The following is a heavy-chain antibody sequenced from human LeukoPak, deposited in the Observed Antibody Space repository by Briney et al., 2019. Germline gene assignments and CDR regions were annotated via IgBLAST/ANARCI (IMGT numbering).Heavy chain of an antibody. Sequence: SETLSLTCTVSGGSISSYYWSWIRQPPGKGLEWIGYIYYSGSTNYNPSLKSRVTIPVDTSKNQFSLKLSSVTAADTAVYYCARDLVEDIAGQYYYYGMDVWGQGTTVTVSS. D-gene: IGHD5-12*01. CDR2: IYYSGST. V-gene: IGHV4-59*01. J-gene: IGHJ6*02. CDR3: ARDLVEDIAGQYYYYGMDV. CDR1: GGSISSYY.